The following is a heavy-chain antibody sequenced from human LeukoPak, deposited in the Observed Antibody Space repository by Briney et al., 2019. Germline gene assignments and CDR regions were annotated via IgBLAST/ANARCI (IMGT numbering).Heavy chain of an antibody. J-gene: IGHJ6*02. V-gene: IGHV3-23*01. Sequence: GGSLRLSCAASGFTFSSCAMSWVRQAPGKGLEWVSAISGSGGSTYYADSVKGRFTISRDNSKNTLYLQMNSLRAEDTAVYYCARLGYYYYGMDVWGQGTTVTVSS. CDR2: ISGSGGST. CDR1: GFTFSSCA. D-gene: IGHD3-16*01. CDR3: ARLGYYYYGMDV.